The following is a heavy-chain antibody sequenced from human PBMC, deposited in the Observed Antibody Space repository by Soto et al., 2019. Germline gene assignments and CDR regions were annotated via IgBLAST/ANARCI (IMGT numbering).Heavy chain of an antibody. D-gene: IGHD3-22*01. Sequence: SETLSLTCTVSGGSISSGDYYWSWIRQPPGKGLEWIGYIYYSGSTYYNQSLKSRVTISVDTSKKQFSLKLSSVTAADKAVYYCARGSYYYDSSGYFAFDIWGQGTMVT. CDR3: ARGSYYYDSSGYFAFDI. CDR1: GGSISSGDYY. V-gene: IGHV4-30-4*01. J-gene: IGHJ3*02. CDR2: IYYSGST.